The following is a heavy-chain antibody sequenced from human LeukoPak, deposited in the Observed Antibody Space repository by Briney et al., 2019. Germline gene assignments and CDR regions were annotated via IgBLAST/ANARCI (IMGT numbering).Heavy chain of an antibody. CDR3: ARDVAVVTPGAYYFDY. CDR1: GFTFSSYW. D-gene: IGHD4-23*01. CDR2: IKQDGSEK. V-gene: IGHV3-7*01. J-gene: IGHJ4*02. Sequence: SGGSLRLSCAASGFTFSSYWMSWVRQAPGKGLEWVANIKQDGSEKYYVDSVKGRFTISRDNAKNSLYLQMNSLRAEDTAVYYCARDVAVVTPGAYYFDYWGQGTLVTVSS.